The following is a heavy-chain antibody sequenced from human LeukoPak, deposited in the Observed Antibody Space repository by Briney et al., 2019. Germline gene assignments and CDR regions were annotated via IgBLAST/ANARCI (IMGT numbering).Heavy chain of an antibody. Sequence: SETLSLTCTVSGGSISDYYWSWIRQAPGKGLEWIGYIYDSGSTNYNPSLKSRVTISVDTSKNQFSLKLSSVPAADTAGYYCARTTYYYDSRGYYLFDYWGQGTLVTVSS. CDR1: GGSISDYY. J-gene: IGHJ4*02. V-gene: IGHV4-59*01. CDR3: ARTTYYYDSRGYYLFDY. CDR2: IYDSGST. D-gene: IGHD3-22*01.